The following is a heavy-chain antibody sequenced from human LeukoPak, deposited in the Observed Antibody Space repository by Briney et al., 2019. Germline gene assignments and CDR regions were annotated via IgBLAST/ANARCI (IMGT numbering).Heavy chain of an antibody. J-gene: IGHJ4*02. V-gene: IGHV3-21*01. CDR2: ISSSSSYI. Sequence: SGGSLRLSCAASGFTFSSYSMNWVRQAPGKGLEWVSSISSSSSYIYYADSVKGRFTISRDNAKNSLHLQMNSLRAEDTAVYYCAAPPVTTIDYWGQGTLVTVSS. D-gene: IGHD4-17*01. CDR3: AAPPVTTIDY. CDR1: GFTFSSYS.